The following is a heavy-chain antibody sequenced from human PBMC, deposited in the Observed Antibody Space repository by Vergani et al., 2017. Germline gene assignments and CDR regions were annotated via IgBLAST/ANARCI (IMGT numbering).Heavy chain of an antibody. CDR3: XRDHPYCSSTSCYRYFDL. CDR2: IYYSGRT. V-gene: IGHV4-61*10. Sequence: QVQLQESGPGLVKPSETLSLTCTVSGGSVSSASYYWSWIRQPAGKGLEWIGYIYYSGRTNYNPSLKSRVTTSVDTSKNQFSLKLSSVTAADTAVYYCXRDHPYCSSTSCYRYFDLWGRGTLVTVSS. CDR1: GGSVSSASYY. D-gene: IGHD2-2*01. J-gene: IGHJ2*01.